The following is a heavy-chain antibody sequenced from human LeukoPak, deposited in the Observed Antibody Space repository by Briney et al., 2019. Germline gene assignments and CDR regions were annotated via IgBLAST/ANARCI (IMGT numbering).Heavy chain of an antibody. CDR3: AKRGVVIRVILVGFHKEAYYFES. CDR1: GITLSNYG. D-gene: IGHD3/OR15-3a*01. Sequence: GGSLRLSCAVSGITLSNYGMSWVRQAPGKGLEWVAGISDSGGNTKYADSVKGRFTISRDNPKNTLYLQMNSLRAEDTAVYFCAKRGVVIRVILVGFHKEAYYFESWGQGALVTVSS. V-gene: IGHV3-23*01. CDR2: ISDSGGNT. J-gene: IGHJ4*02.